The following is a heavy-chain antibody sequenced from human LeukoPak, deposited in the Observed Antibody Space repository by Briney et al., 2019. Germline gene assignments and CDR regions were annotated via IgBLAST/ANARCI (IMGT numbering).Heavy chain of an antibody. CDR2: IYSGGST. CDR3: ARDPYSSSWFDY. J-gene: IGHJ4*02. CDR1: GFTVSSNY. Sequence: GGSLRLSCAASGFTVSSNYMSWVRQAPGKGLEWVSVIYSGGSTFYADSVKGRFTISRDNSKNTLFPQMNSLRAEDTAVYYCARDPYSSSWFDYWGQGTLVTVSS. V-gene: IGHV3-66*01. D-gene: IGHD6-13*01.